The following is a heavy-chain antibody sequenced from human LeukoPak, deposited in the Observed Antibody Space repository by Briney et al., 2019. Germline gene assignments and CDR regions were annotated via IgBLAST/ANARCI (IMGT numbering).Heavy chain of an antibody. D-gene: IGHD5-12*01. J-gene: IGHJ4*02. V-gene: IGHV3-7*01. CDR1: GFTFSSYW. Sequence: GGSLRLSCAASGFTFSSYWMSWVRQAPGKGLEWVANIKKDGSERYYVDSEKGRFTISRDNAKNSLYLQMNSLRAEDTAVYYCARASGFFDYWGQGTLVTVSS. CDR2: IKKDGSER. CDR3: ARASGFFDY.